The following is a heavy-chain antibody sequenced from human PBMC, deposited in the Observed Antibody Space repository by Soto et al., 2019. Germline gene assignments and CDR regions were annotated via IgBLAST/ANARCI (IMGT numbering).Heavy chain of an antibody. CDR3: ARDRKAMIVVAPDAFDI. D-gene: IGHD3-22*01. V-gene: IGHV1-18*01. Sequence: GASVKVSCKASGYTFTSYGISWVRQAPGQGLEGMGWISAYNGNTNYAQKLQGRVTMTTDTSTSTAYMELRSLRSDDTAVYYCARDRKAMIVVAPDAFDIWGQGTMVTVSS. J-gene: IGHJ3*02. CDR1: GYTFTSYG. CDR2: ISAYNGNT.